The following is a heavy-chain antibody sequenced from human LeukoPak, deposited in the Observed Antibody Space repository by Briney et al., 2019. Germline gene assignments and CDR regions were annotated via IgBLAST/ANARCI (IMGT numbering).Heavy chain of an antibody. J-gene: IGHJ4*02. Sequence: GESLKISCEGSGYNFTSHWIGWVRQMPGKGLEWMGILYPGDSDTRYSPSFQGQVTISADKSISTAYLQWSSLKASDTAMYYCARSEGVVVAATPFDYWGQGTLVTVSS. CDR2: LYPGDSDT. D-gene: IGHD2-15*01. CDR3: ARSEGVVVAATPFDY. CDR1: GYNFTSHW. V-gene: IGHV5-51*01.